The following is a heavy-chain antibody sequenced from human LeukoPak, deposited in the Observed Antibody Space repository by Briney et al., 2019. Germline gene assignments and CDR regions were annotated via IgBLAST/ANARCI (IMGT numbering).Heavy chain of an antibody. CDR1: GFTFSSYA. CDR3: AKRSIAVAGYFDY. J-gene: IGHJ4*02. V-gene: IGHV3-23*01. CDR2: ISGSGGST. D-gene: IGHD6-19*01. Sequence: PGGSLRLSCAASGFTFSSYAMSWVRQATGKGLEWVSAISGSGGSTYYADSAKGRFTISRDNSKNTLYLQMNSLRAEDTAVYYCAKRSIAVAGYFDYWGQGTLVTVSS.